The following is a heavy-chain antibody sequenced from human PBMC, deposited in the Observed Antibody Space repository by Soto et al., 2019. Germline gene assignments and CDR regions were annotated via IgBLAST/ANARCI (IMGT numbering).Heavy chain of an antibody. V-gene: IGHV4-34*01. CDR3: ARAANYVSRYDY. J-gene: IGHJ4*02. Sequence: PSETLSLTCAVYGGSFSGYYWSWIRQPPGKGLEWIGEINHSGSTNYNPSLKSRVTISVDTSKNQFSLKLSSVTAADTAVYYCARAANYVSRYDYWGQGTLVTVSS. D-gene: IGHD3-16*01. CDR2: INHSGST. CDR1: GGSFSGYY.